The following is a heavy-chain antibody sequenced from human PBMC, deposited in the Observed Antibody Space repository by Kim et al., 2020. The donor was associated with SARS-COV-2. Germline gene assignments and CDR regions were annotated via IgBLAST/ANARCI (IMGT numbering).Heavy chain of an antibody. V-gene: IGHV3-23*01. CDR2: ISGSGGST. CDR1: GFTFSSYA. Sequence: GGSLRLSCAASGFTFSSYAMSWVRQAPGKGLEWVSAISGSGGSTYYADSVKGRFTISRDNSKNTLYLQMNSLRAEDTAVYYCAKSPIIFDGSGSSNYYFDYWGQGTLVTVSS. CDR3: AKSPIIFDGSGSSNYYFDY. D-gene: IGHD3-10*01. J-gene: IGHJ4*02.